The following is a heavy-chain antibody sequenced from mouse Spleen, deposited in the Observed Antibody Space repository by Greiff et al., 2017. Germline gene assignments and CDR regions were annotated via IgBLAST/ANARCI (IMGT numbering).Heavy chain of an antibody. CDR1: GFSLTSYG. CDR3: ARNALDGSHFAY. V-gene: IGHV2-2*01. Sequence: QVQLKESGPGLVQPSQSLSITCTVSGFSLTSYGVHWVRQSPGKGLEWLGVIWSGGSTDYNAAFISRLSISKDNSKSQVFFKMNSLQADDTAIYYCARNALDGSHFAYWGQGTLVTVSA. D-gene: IGHD2-3*01. CDR2: IWSGGST. J-gene: IGHJ3*01.